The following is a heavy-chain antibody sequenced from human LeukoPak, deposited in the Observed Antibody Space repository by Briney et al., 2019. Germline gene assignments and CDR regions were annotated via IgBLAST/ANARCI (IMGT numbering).Heavy chain of an antibody. J-gene: IGHJ6*02. CDR3: ASMTTVTPIPYYYYYGMDV. CDR2: IYYSGST. Sequence: SETLSLTCTVSGGSISSGGYYWSWIRQHPGKGLEWIGYIYYSGSTYYNPSLKSRVTISVDTSKNQFSLKLSSVTAADTAVYYCASMTTVTPIPYYYYYGMDVWGQGTTVTVSS. D-gene: IGHD4-17*01. CDR1: GGSISSGGYY. V-gene: IGHV4-31*03.